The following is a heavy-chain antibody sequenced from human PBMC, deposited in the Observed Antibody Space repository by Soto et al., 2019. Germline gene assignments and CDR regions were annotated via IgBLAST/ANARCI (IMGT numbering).Heavy chain of an antibody. CDR3: AREMSTEGGMDV. V-gene: IGHV3-53*01. CDR2: IYSGGST. Sequence: PGGTLRLSCAASGFTVSSNYMSWVRQAPGKGLEWVSVIYSGGSTYYADSVKGRFTISRDNSKNTLYLQMNSLRAEDTAVYYCAREMSTEGGMDVWGQGTTVTVSS. J-gene: IGHJ6*02. CDR1: GFTVSSNY.